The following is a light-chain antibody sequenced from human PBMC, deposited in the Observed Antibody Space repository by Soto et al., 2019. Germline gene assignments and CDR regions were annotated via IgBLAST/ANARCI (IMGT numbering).Light chain of an antibody. CDR3: QESNKWPYT. J-gene: IGKJ2*01. CDR2: GAS. CDR1: QSVTDN. V-gene: IGKV3-15*01. Sequence: EIVMMQSPATLSVSPGERATLSCRASQSVTDNLAWYQQKPGQAPRLLIYGASTRATGIPARFSGSGSGTEFTLTISSLQSEDFALYYCQESNKWPYTFGQGTKLEIK.